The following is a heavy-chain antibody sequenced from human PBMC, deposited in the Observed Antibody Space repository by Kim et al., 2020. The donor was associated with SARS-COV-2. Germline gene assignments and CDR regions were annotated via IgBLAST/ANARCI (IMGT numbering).Heavy chain of an antibody. CDR3: TREDRSSSGD. J-gene: IGHJ4*02. CDR2: IYHSGTT. V-gene: IGHV4-39*02. Sequence: SETLSLACTVSGGSVSDSAYHWAWIRRPPGKGLEWIGSIYHSGTTYYSPSLRSRVTISVDTSRNQFSLRLSSVTASDTALYYCTREDRSSSGDWGQGTQV. CDR1: GGSVSDSAYH. D-gene: IGHD6-6*01.